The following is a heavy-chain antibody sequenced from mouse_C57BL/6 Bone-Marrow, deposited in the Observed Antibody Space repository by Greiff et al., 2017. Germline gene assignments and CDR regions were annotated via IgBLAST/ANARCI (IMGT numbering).Heavy chain of an antibody. CDR3: AIYYGSSDFAY. CDR2: ISDGGSYT. V-gene: IGHV5-4*03. Sequence: EVKLMESGGGLVKPGASLKLSCAASGFTFSSYAMSWVRQTPEKRLEWVATISDGGSYTYYPDNVKGRFTISRDNAKNNLYLQMSHLKSEDTAMYCCAIYYGSSDFAYWGQGTLVTVSA. D-gene: IGHD1-1*01. J-gene: IGHJ3*01. CDR1: GFTFSSYA.